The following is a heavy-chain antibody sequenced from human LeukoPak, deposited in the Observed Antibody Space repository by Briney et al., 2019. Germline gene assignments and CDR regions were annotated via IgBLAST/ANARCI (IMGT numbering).Heavy chain of an antibody. CDR3: AGGAYCSSTSCPFSWGYYYYGMDV. CDR1: GGSISSYY. J-gene: IGHJ6*02. Sequence: PSETLSLTCTVSGGSISSYYWNWIRQPPGKGLEWIGYIYYSGSTNYNPSLKSRVTISVDTSKNQFSLKLSSVTAADTAVYYCAGGAYCSSTSCPFSWGYYYYGMDVWGQGTTVTVSS. CDR2: IYYSGST. V-gene: IGHV4-59*12. D-gene: IGHD2-2*01.